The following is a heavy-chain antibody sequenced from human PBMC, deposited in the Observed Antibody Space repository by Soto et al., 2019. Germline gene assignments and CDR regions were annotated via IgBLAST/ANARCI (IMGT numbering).Heavy chain of an antibody. Sequence: EVQLLESGGGLVQPGGSLRLSCAASGFTFSSYAMSWVRQAPGKGLEWVSAISGSGGSTYYADSVKGRFTISRDNSKNTLYLQMNRLRAADTDVYYCAKPFGSAFRANRIYYYYGMDVWGQGTTVTVSS. CDR2: ISGSGGST. D-gene: IGHD3-16*01. CDR1: GFTFSSYA. CDR3: AKPFGSAFRANRIYYYYGMDV. V-gene: IGHV3-23*01. J-gene: IGHJ6*02.